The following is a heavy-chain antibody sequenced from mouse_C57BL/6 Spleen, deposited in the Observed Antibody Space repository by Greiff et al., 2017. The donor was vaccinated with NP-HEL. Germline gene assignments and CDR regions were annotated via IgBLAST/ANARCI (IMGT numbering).Heavy chain of an antibody. Sequence: EVKLVESGGGLVKPGGSLKLSCAASGFTFSDYGMHWVRQAPEKGLEWVAYISSGSSTIYYADTVKGRFTISRDNAKNTLFLQMASLRSEDTAMYYCAKSNFDDWGQGTTLTVSS. CDR3: AKSNFDD. CDR1: GFTFSDYG. J-gene: IGHJ2*01. CDR2: ISSGSSTI. V-gene: IGHV5-17*01.